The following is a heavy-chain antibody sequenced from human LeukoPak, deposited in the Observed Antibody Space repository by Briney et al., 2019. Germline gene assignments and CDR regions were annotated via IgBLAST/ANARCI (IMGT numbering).Heavy chain of an antibody. D-gene: IGHD6-13*01. J-gene: IGHJ5*02. CDR1: GGTFSSYA. Sequence: GSSVKVSCKASGGTFSSYAISWVRQAPGQGLEWMGGIIPIFGTANYAQKFQGRITMTRDTSTSTVYMELSSLRSEDTAVYYCARDLDSSRNWFDPWGQGTLVSVSS. CDR3: ARDLDSSRNWFDP. V-gene: IGHV1-69*05. CDR2: IIPIFGTA.